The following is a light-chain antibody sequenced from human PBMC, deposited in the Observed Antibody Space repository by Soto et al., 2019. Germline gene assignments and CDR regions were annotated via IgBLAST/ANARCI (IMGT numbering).Light chain of an antibody. CDR2: TIS. V-gene: IGKV1-9*01. CDR3: QQHNSYPLT. CDR1: QDSGSN. J-gene: IGKJ4*01. Sequence: DIQLTQSPSFLSASVGDRVTITCRASQDSGSNLAWYQQKPGKAPKLLIYTISTWQSGVPPRFSGSGSGTEFTLTISSLQPEDFATYYCQQHNSYPLTFGGGTKVEIK.